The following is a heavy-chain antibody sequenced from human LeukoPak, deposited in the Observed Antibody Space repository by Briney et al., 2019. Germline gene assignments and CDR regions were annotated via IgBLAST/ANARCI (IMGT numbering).Heavy chain of an antibody. V-gene: IGHV3-9*03. CDR3: AKEYCSGGSCYRVAFDI. J-gene: IGHJ3*02. CDR1: GFTFDDYA. Sequence: GRSLRLSCAASGFTFDDYAMHWVRQAPGKGLEWVSGISWNSGSIGYADSVKGRFTISRDNAKNSLYLQMNSLRAEDMALYYCAKEYCSGGSCYRVAFDIWGQGTMVTVSS. D-gene: IGHD2-15*01. CDR2: ISWNSGSI.